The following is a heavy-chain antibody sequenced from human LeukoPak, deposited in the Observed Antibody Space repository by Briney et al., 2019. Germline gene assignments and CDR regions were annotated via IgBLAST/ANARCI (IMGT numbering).Heavy chain of an antibody. CDR3: ARAGPDDYGDYGRFSDAFDI. CDR1: GFTFSNFA. J-gene: IGHJ3*02. CDR2: LYGNGYGT. Sequence: GGSLRLSCTASGFTFSNFAMGWVRQAPRKGLEWVSGLYGNGYGTFYADSVKGRFTVSRDNSKNTVYLQMNSLRVEDTAVYYCARAGPDDYGDYGRFSDAFDIWGQGTMVTVSS. D-gene: IGHD4-17*01. V-gene: IGHV3-23*05.